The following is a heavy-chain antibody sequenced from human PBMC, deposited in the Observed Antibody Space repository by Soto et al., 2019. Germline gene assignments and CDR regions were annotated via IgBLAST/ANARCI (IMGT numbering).Heavy chain of an antibody. CDR3: AKDGPTTILGGVIDYSYYYYYMDV. V-gene: IGHV3-23*01. CDR1: GFTFSSYA. Sequence: PGGSLRLSCAASGFTFSSYAMSWVRQAPGKGLEWVSAISGSGGSTYYADSVKGRFTISRDNSKNTLYLQMNSLRAEDTAVYYCAKDGPTTILGGVIDYSYYYYYMDVWGKGTTVTVSS. D-gene: IGHD3-3*01. CDR2: ISGSGGST. J-gene: IGHJ6*03.